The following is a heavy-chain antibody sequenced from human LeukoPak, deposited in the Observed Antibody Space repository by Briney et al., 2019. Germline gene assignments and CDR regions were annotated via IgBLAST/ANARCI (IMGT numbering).Heavy chain of an antibody. Sequence: GGSLRLSCAASGFTFGVYTMHWVRQAPGKGLEWLAVISDDGSIKYYADSVKGRFTISRDNSKNTLYLQMNSLRAEDTAVYYCARGDSSGYPVKDWGQGTLVTVSS. D-gene: IGHD3-22*01. J-gene: IGHJ4*02. V-gene: IGHV3-30*14. CDR1: GFTFGVYT. CDR3: ARGDSSGYPVKD. CDR2: ISDDGSIK.